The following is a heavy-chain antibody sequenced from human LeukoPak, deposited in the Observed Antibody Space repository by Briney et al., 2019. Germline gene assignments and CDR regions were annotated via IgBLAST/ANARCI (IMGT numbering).Heavy chain of an antibody. CDR1: GFTFSSYG. V-gene: IGHV3-30*18. CDR3: AKEQYYYDSSGYEIDY. J-gene: IGHJ4*02. D-gene: IGHD3-22*01. CDR2: ISYDGSNK. Sequence: PGGSPRLSCAASGFTFSSYGMHWVRQAPGKGLEWVAVISYDGSNKYYADSVKGRFTISRDNSKNTLYLQMNSLRAEDTAVYYCAKEQYYYDSSGYEIDYWGQGTLVTVSS.